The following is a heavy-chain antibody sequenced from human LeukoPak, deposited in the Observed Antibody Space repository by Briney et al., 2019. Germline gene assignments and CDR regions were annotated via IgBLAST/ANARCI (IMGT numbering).Heavy chain of an antibody. D-gene: IGHD6-13*01. V-gene: IGHV3-30*18. CDR2: ISYDGSDK. CDR3: AKGVVSIAQAGVGYFDY. J-gene: IGHJ4*02. CDR1: GFTFSSYG. Sequence: GGSLRLSCATSGFTFSSYGMHWVRQAPGKGLEWVALISYDGSDKYYADSVKGRFTISRDNSKNTLYLQMNSLRAEDTAVYYCAKGVVSIAQAGVGYFDYWGQGTLVTVPS.